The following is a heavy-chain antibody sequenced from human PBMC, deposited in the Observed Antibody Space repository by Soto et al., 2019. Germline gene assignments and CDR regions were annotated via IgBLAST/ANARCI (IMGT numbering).Heavy chain of an antibody. J-gene: IGHJ4*02. CDR1: GFTFSSYW. Sequence: GGSLRLSCAASGFTFSSYWMSWVRQAPGKGLEWVANIKQDGSEKCYVDSVKGRFTISRDNAKNSLYLQMNSLRAEDTAVYYCARAAGRRDGYNYDFDYWGQGTLVTVSS. D-gene: IGHD5-12*01. CDR2: IKQDGSEK. V-gene: IGHV3-7*05. CDR3: ARAAGRRDGYNYDFDY.